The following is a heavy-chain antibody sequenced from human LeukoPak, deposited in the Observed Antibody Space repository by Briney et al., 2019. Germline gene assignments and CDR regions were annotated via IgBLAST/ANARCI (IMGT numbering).Heavy chain of an antibody. J-gene: IGHJ4*02. Sequence: GGSLRLSCAASGFTFSSYAMSWVRRAPGKGLEWVSAISRRGGSTFYADSGKGRFTISRDNSKTTLYLQMNSLRAEDTAVYYCAKQPVPYGDQYYFDYWGQGTLVTVSS. CDR3: AKQPVPYGDQYYFDY. D-gene: IGHD4-17*01. V-gene: IGHV3-23*01. CDR1: GFTFSSYA. CDR2: ISRRGGST.